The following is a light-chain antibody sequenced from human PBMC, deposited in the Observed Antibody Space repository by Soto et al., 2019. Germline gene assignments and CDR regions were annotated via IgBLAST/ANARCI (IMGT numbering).Light chain of an antibody. CDR2: GAS. CDR3: QEYGSSPVT. Sequence: EIVLTQSPGTLSLSPGERATLSCRASQSVSSSYLAWYQQKPGQAPRLLIYGASSRATGIPDRFSGSGSGTDFTLTISRLEPEDFSVYYCQEYGSSPVTFGQGTRLEIK. V-gene: IGKV3-20*01. J-gene: IGKJ5*01. CDR1: QSVSSSY.